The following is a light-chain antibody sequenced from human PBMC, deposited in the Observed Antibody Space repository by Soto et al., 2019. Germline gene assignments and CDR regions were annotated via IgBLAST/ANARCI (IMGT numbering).Light chain of an antibody. CDR1: QSVSSY. CDR3: QQPYT. CDR2: DAS. J-gene: IGKJ2*01. V-gene: IGKV3-11*01. Sequence: EIVLTQSPATLSLSPGERATLSCRASQSVSSYLAWYQQKPGQAPRLLIYDASNRATGIPARFSGSGSGTDFTLTISRLEPEDFADYYCQQPYTFGQGTKLEIK.